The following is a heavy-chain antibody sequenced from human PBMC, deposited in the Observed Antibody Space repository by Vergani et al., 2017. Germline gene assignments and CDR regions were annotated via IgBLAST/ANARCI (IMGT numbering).Heavy chain of an antibody. CDR2: IYYSGST. V-gene: IGHV4-39*01. J-gene: IGHJ4*02. CDR1: GGPISSSSYY. D-gene: IGHD3-3*01. CDR3: ARRPIHMTMFGVGTPAAAEY. Sequence: QLQLQESGPGLVKPSETLSLTCTVSGGPISSSSYYWGWIRQPPGKGLEWIGSIYYSGSTYYNPSLKSRVTISGDTSKIQFSLKLSSVTAADTAVYYCARRPIHMTMFGVGTPAAAEYWGQGTLVSVSS.